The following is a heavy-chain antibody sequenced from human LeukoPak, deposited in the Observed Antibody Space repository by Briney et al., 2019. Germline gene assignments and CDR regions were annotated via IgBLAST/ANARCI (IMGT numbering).Heavy chain of an antibody. J-gene: IGHJ4*02. Sequence: GGCLRLSCAAAGFTLSSYDMHWVRHERGEGMESVSAIGVAANTFYSASVKRRFTISREDAKTSLYLLMTSLRAEDTAVYYCARQNTPHGNFDYWGQGILVTVSS. D-gene: IGHD1-26*01. CDR2: IGVAANT. V-gene: IGHV3-13*01. CDR3: ARQNTPHGNFDY. CDR1: GFTLSSYD.